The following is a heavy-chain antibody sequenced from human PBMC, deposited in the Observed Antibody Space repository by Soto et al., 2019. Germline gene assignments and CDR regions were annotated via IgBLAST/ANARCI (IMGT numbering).Heavy chain of an antibody. CDR1: GFTFSSYG. D-gene: IGHD3-3*01. CDR3: SVVIITHAFDI. Sequence: GGSLRLSCAASGFTFSSYGMHWVRQAPGKGLEWVAVISYDGSNKYYADSVKGRFTISRDNSKNTLYLQMNSLRAEDTAGYYCSVVIITHAFDIWGQGTMVTASS. J-gene: IGHJ3*02. CDR2: ISYDGSNK. V-gene: IGHV3-30*03.